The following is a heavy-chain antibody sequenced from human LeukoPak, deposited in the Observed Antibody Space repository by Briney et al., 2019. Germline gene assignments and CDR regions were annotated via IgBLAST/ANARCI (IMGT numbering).Heavy chain of an antibody. D-gene: IGHD3-9*01. V-gene: IGHV1-2*02. CDR1: GYTFTGYY. Sequence: ASVKVSCKASGYTFTGYYMHWVRQAPGQGLEWVGWINPNSGGTNYAQKFQGRVTMTRDTSISTAYMELSRLRSDDTAVYYCAREVQYYDILTGGNWFDPWGQGTLVTVSS. CDR3: AREVQYYDILTGGNWFDP. CDR2: INPNSGGT. J-gene: IGHJ5*02.